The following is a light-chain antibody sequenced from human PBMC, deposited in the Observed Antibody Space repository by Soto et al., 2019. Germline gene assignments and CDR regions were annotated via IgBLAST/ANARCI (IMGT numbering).Light chain of an antibody. J-gene: IGKJ1*01. CDR2: VAS. Sequence: EVVMTQSPATLSVSPGDTATLSCRASQSVGRNLAWYQQKPGQTPRLLIYVASTRATGIPARFSGSGSGTEFTLTISSLQSEDFEVYYCQQYNKWPQTFGHGTKVDIX. V-gene: IGKV3-15*01. CDR3: QQYNKWPQT. CDR1: QSVGRN.